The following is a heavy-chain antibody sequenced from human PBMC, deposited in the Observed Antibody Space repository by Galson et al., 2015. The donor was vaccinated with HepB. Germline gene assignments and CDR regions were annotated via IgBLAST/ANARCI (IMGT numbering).Heavy chain of an antibody. CDR2: ISYDGSNK. D-gene: IGHD1-26*01. J-gene: IGHJ4*02. CDR1: GFTFSSYA. Sequence: SLRLSCAASGFTFSSYAMHWVRQAPGKGLEWVAVISYDGSNKNSADSVKGRFTISRDNSKNTLYLQMNSLRTEDTAVYYCAGGSGSYHSDYWGQGTLVTVSS. V-gene: IGHV3-30-3*01. CDR3: AGGSGSYHSDY.